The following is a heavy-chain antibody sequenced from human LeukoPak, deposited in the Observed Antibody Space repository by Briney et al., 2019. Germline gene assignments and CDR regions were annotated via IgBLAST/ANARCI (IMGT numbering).Heavy chain of an antibody. CDR3: ARNYYDSFVLS. CDR2: IKQDGSEK. V-gene: IGHV3-7*03. Sequence: GGSLSLSCEASGFTFSSYWMSWVRQAPGKGLEWVANIKQDGSEKYYVDSVKGRFTISRDNAKNSLYLQMNSLRAEDTAVYYCARNYYDSFVLSWGQGTLVTVSS. J-gene: IGHJ4*02. D-gene: IGHD3-22*01. CDR1: GFTFSSYW.